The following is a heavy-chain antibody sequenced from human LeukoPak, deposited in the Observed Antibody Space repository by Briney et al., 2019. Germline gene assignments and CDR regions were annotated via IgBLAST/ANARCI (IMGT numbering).Heavy chain of an antibody. J-gene: IGHJ6*02. CDR2: ISGYNDNT. CDR3: AREGYYESSGYSQVSYYNYGMDV. V-gene: IGHV1-18*01. CDR1: GYTFTSYG. Sequence: ASVEVSCKASGYTFTSYGNSWVRQAPGQGLEWMGWISGYNDNTKYAQKVQGRVTMTTDTSTSTSYMELRSLRSDDTAVYYCAREGYYESSGYSQVSYYNYGMDVWGQGTTVTVSS. D-gene: IGHD3-22*01.